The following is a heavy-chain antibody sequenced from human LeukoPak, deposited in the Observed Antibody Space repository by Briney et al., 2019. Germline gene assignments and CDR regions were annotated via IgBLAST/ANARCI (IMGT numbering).Heavy chain of an antibody. CDR2: ISGSGGST. V-gene: IGHV3-23*01. Sequence: GGSLRLSCAASGFTFSSYAMSWVRQAPGKGLEWVSAISGSGGSTYYADSVKGRFTISRDNSKNTLYLQMNSLRAEDTAVYYCAKDQVFGWSLRDVDYWGQGTLVTVSS. J-gene: IGHJ4*02. D-gene: IGHD3-3*01. CDR3: AKDQVFGWSLRDVDY. CDR1: GFTFSSYA.